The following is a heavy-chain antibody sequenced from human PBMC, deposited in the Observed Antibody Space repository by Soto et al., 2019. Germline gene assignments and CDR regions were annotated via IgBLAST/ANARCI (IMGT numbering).Heavy chain of an antibody. CDR1: GGSISSGGYY. CDR3: ARCGPTTEPHYYYHYMDV. CDR2: IYYSGST. Sequence: PSETLSLTCTVSGGSISSGGYYWSWIRQHPGKGLEWIGYIYYSGSTYYNPSLKSRVTISVDTSKNQFSLKLSSVTAADTAVYYCARCGPTTEPHYYYHYMDVRGKGTTVPGSS. D-gene: IGHD1-7*01. J-gene: IGHJ6*03. V-gene: IGHV4-31*03.